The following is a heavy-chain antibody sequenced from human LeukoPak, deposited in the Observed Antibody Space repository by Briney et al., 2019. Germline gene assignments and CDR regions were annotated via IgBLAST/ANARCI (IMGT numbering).Heavy chain of an antibody. D-gene: IGHD5-18*01. CDR1: GFPFSSYW. J-gene: IGHJ4*02. CDR2: IKQDGSEK. V-gene: IGHV3-7*01. CDR3: ARCQTYSYGSDY. Sequence: GGSLSLSCAASGFPFSSYWMSWVRQAPGKGLEWVANIKQDGSEKYNVDSVKGRFTISRDNAKNSLYLQMNSLRAEDTAVYYCARCQTYSYGSDYWGQGTLVTVSS.